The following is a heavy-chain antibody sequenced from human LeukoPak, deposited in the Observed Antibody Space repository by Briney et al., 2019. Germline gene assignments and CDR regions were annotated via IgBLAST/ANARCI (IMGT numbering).Heavy chain of an antibody. J-gene: IGHJ4*02. Sequence: QAGGSLRLSCAASGFTLSKYAMNWVRQAPGKGLEWVSGIDGSGGRPPSADSVKGRFTISRVISKNTLYLQMDSLRAEDTAAYYCARGKDHDFWNPFDHWGQGTLVTVSS. CDR2: IDGSGGRP. CDR1: GFTLSKYA. CDR3: ARGKDHDFWNPFDH. V-gene: IGHV3-23*01. D-gene: IGHD3-3*01.